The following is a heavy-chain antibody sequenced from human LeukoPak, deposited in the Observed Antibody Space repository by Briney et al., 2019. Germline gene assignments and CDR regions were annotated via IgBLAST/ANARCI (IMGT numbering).Heavy chain of an antibody. CDR1: GFTFSSYA. D-gene: IGHD3-3*01. J-gene: IGHJ4*02. Sequence: GGSLRLSCSASGFTFSSYAMSWVRQAPGKGLEWVSVISGSGGSIYYADSVKGRFTISRDNSKNTLYLQMNSLRAEDTAIYYCAKEGGTYDFFGGFFDYWGQGTLVTVSS. CDR2: ISGSGGSI. V-gene: IGHV3-23*01. CDR3: AKEGGTYDFFGGFFDY.